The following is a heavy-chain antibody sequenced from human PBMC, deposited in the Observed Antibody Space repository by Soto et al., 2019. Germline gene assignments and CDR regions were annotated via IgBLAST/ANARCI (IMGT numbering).Heavy chain of an antibody. D-gene: IGHD6-6*01. V-gene: IGHV1-69*13. J-gene: IGHJ6*02. CDR2: IIPIFGTA. CDR3: ARQLVRDDNYYYGMDV. Sequence: SVKVSCKASGGTFSSYAISWVRQAPGQGLEWMGGIIPIFGTANYAQKFQGRVTITADESTSTAYMELSSLRSEDTAVYYCARQLVRDDNYYYGMDVWGQGTTVTVSS. CDR1: GGTFSSYA.